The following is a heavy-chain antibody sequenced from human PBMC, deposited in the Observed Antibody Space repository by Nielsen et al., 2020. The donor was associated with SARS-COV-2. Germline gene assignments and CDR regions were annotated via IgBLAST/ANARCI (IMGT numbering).Heavy chain of an antibody. CDR2: INHSGDT. V-gene: IGHV4-34*01. CDR3: ARGRNENDYMDV. Sequence: SETLSLTCVVYGGSLSGFQWKWIRQPPGKGLEWIAQINHSGDTKHNPSLKSRVTISVDTSKNQFSLKLSSVTAADMAVYYCARGRNENDYMDVWGSGTTVTVSS. J-gene: IGHJ6*03. CDR1: GGSLSGFQ. D-gene: IGHD1-14*01.